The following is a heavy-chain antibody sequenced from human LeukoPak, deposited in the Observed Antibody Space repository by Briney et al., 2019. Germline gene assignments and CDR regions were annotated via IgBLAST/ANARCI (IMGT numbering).Heavy chain of an antibody. J-gene: IGHJ4*02. Sequence: PSETLSLTCTVSGGSISSGDSSWSWIRQPPGEGLEWIGYIYSSGDTYYNPSLKSRVTISVDTSKNQFSLRLSSVTAADTAVYYCARTPGYCSGTSCYIGYWGQGTLVTVSS. CDR1: GGSISSGDSS. D-gene: IGHD2-2*02. CDR3: ARTPGYCSGTSCYIGY. V-gene: IGHV4-30-4*01. CDR2: IYSSGDT.